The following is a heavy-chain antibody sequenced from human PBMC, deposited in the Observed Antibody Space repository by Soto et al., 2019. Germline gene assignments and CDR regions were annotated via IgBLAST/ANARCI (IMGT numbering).Heavy chain of an antibody. CDR1: GGTFNSYG. CDR3: ASSPRDGTSGYFLY. Sequence: QVQLVQSGAEVKKPGSSVKVSCKASGGTFNSYGISWVRQAPGQGLQWMGGIIPNFGTTSYAQEFQGRVTVSAGESMRTVYMELSSLRSEGTAVYYCASSPRDGTSGYFLYWGQGTLVTVSS. J-gene: IGHJ4*02. D-gene: IGHD3-22*01. CDR2: IIPNFGTT. V-gene: IGHV1-69*01.